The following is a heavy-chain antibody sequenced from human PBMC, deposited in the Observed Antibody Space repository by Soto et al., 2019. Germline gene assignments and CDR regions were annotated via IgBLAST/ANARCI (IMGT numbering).Heavy chain of an antibody. V-gene: IGHV1-69*01. CDR3: ARDGGRHSGGIDY. Sequence: QVQLVQSGAEVKKPGSSVKVSCKASGGTFSSYSINWVRQAPGQVLEWMGEIIPIFGTANYAQKFQGRVTIPADESTSTAYMELSSLRSEDTAVYYCARDGGRHSGGIDYWGHGTRVTVSS. J-gene: IGHJ4*01. CDR2: IIPIFGTA. D-gene: IGHD1-26*01. CDR1: GGTFSSYS.